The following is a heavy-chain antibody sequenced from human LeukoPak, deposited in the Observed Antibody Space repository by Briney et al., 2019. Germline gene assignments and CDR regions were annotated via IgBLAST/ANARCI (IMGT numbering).Heavy chain of an antibody. CDR3: ARVGSGNSLFDY. Sequence: SETLSLTCTVSGGSISSSYWSWIRQPAGKGLEWIGHIYTSGSTNYNPSLKSRVTMSVDTSKNQFSLKLTSVTAADTAVYYCARVGSGNSLFDYWGQGTLVTVSS. CDR1: GGSISSSY. CDR2: IYTSGST. D-gene: IGHD3-10*01. V-gene: IGHV4-4*07. J-gene: IGHJ4*02.